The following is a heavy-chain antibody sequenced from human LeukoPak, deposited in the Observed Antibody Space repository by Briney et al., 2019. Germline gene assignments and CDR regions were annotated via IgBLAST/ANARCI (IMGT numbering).Heavy chain of an antibody. CDR3: ARQTTFDF. V-gene: IGHV5-51*01. D-gene: IGHD4-11*01. J-gene: IGHJ3*01. CDR2: IFPSDSDT. CDR1: GYSFTSYW. Sequence: GESLKISCKGSGYSFTSYWINWVRQMPGKGLEWMGIIFPSDSDTRYSPSFQGQVTMSVDKSSNTAYLQWSTVKASDTAMYYGARQTTFDFGGQGTMVTVSS.